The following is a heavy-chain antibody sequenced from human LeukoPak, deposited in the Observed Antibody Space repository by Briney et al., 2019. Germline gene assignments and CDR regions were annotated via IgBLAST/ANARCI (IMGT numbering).Heavy chain of an antibody. CDR3: ARTSLCGGDCYFVY. Sequence: ASVKVSCTASGYTFTGYYMHWVRQAPGQGLEWMGWINPNSGGTNYAQKFQGRVTMTRDTSISTAYMELSRLRSDDTAVYYCARTSLCGGDCYFVYWGQGTLVTVSS. V-gene: IGHV1-2*02. J-gene: IGHJ4*02. D-gene: IGHD2-21*02. CDR1: GYTFTGYY. CDR2: INPNSGGT.